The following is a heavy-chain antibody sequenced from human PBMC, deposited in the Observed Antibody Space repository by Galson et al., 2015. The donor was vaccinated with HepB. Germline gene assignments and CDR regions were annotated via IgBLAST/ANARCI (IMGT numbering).Heavy chain of an antibody. J-gene: IGHJ5*02. D-gene: IGHD5-18*01. CDR3: AKDGGRGYTYGPNWFVP. CDR2: VSYDGSNK. CDR1: GFTFSSYG. Sequence: SLRLSCAASGFTFSSYGMHWVRQAPGKGLEWVAVVSYDGSNKYYADSVKGRFTISRDNSKNTLYLQMNGLRAEDTAIYYCAKDGGRGYTYGPNWFVPWGQGTLVTVSS. V-gene: IGHV3-30*18.